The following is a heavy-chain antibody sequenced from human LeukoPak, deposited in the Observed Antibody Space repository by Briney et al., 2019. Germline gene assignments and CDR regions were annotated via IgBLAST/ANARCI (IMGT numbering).Heavy chain of an antibody. CDR2: INPRGGST. J-gene: IGHJ6*03. V-gene: IGHV1-46*01. CDR1: GYTFTSNY. CDR3: ARSDTVTTFYYYYYMDV. D-gene: IGHD4-17*01. Sequence: GASVKVSWKPSGYTFTSNYMHWVRQAPGQGLEWMGIINPRGGSTSYAQKFQGRVTMTRDTSTSTVYMELSSLRSEDTAVYYCARSDTVTTFYYYYYMDVWGKGTTVTVSS.